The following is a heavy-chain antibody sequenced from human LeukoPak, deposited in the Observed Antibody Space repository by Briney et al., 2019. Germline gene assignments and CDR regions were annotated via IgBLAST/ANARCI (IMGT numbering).Heavy chain of an antibody. J-gene: IGHJ4*02. CDR3: ARGSWFGELLPFDY. Sequence: GGSLRLSCAASGFTFSSYGMHWVRQAPGKGLEWVAFIRYDGSNKYYADSVKGRFTISRDNSKNTLYLQMNSLSAEDTAVYYCARGSWFGELLPFDYWGQGTLVTVSS. CDR2: IRYDGSNK. CDR1: GFTFSSYG. V-gene: IGHV3-30*02. D-gene: IGHD3-10*01.